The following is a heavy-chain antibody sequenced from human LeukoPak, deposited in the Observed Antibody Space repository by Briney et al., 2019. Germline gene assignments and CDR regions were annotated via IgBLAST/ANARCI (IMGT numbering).Heavy chain of an antibody. V-gene: IGHV3-7*01. CDR1: AFTFTYYW. D-gene: IGHD2-8*02. J-gene: IGHJ4*02. CDR3: ARDNCTGPSCHHFDY. CDR2: IKQDGSEK. Sequence: GGSLRLSCAASAFTFTYYWMSWVRQAPGKGLEWVANIKQDGSEKYYVDSVKGRFTISIDNAKNSLYLQMNTLRAEDTAGYYCARDNCTGPSCHHFDYWGQGTLVTVSS.